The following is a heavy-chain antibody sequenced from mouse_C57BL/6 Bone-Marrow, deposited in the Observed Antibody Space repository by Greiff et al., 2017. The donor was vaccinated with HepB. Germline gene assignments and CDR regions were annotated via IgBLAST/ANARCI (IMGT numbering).Heavy chain of an antibody. CDR3: GRWCYSKTYYAMDY. Sequence: QVQLQQPGAELVRPGSSVKLSCKASGYTFTSYWMDWVKQRPGQGLEWIGNIYPSDSETHYNQKFKDTATLTVDKSSSTAYMQLSSRTSEDSAVYYCGRWCYSKTYYAMDYWGQGTSVTVSS. D-gene: IGHD2-5*01. V-gene: IGHV1-61*01. CDR2: IYPSDSET. CDR1: GYTFTSYW. J-gene: IGHJ4*01.